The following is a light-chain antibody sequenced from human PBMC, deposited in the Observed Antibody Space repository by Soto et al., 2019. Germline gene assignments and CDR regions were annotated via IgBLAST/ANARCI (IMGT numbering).Light chain of an antibody. CDR1: QSVASSY. Sequence: IVLTQSPGRLSLSPGEGATLSCMASQSVASSYLAWYQQRPGQAPRLLIYDASTRATGIPPRFSGGGSGTEFTVTISSLQSEDFAIYYCQQYDIWPPYTFGQGTKVDIK. J-gene: IGKJ2*01. CDR3: QQYDIWPPYT. CDR2: DAS. V-gene: IGKV3-15*01.